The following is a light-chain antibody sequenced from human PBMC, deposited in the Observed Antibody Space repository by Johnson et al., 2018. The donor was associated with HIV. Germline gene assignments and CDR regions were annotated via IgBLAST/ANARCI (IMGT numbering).Light chain of an antibody. CDR1: SSNVGSSF. CDR2: DNN. Sequence: QSVLTQPPSLSAAPGQRVTISCSGSSSNVGSSFVSWYRQVPGTAPKLLIYDNNKRPSGIPDRFSGSKSGTSATLGITGLQTGDEADYYCGTWDSGLSAGVFGTWNKVTVL. CDR3: GTWDSGLSAGV. V-gene: IGLV1-51*01. J-gene: IGLJ1*01.